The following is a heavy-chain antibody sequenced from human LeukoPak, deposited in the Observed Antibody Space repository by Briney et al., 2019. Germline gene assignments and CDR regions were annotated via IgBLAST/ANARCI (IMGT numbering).Heavy chain of an antibody. D-gene: IGHD3-10*01. V-gene: IGHV4-34*01. CDR3: ARDKVRGVISYYYYMDV. Sequence: PPETLSLTCAVYGGSFSGYYRSWIRHPPGKGLEWIGEINHSGSTNYNPSLKSRVTISVDTSKNQFSLKLSSVTAADTAVYYCARDKVRGVISYYYYMDVWGKGTTVTVSS. CDR1: GGSFSGYY. CDR2: INHSGST. J-gene: IGHJ6*03.